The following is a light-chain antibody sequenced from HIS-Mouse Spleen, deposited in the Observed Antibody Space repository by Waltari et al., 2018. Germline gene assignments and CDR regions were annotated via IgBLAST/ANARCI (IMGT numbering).Light chain of an antibody. V-gene: IGKV3-15*01. CDR3: QQYNNWSYT. J-gene: IGKJ2*01. CDR2: GAS. CDR1: QSVSSN. Sequence: EIVMTQSPATLSVSPGERATLPCRASQSVSSNLAWYQQKPGQAPRLLIYGASTRATGIPARFSGSGSGTEFTLTISSMQSEDFAVYYCQQYNNWSYTFGQGTKLEIK.